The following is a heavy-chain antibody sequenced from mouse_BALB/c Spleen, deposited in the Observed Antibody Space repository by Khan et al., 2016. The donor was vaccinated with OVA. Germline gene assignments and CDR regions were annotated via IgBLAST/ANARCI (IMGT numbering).Heavy chain of an antibody. D-gene: IGHD1-2*01. J-gene: IGHJ3*01. V-gene: IGHV1S29*02. CDR1: GYTFTDYI. CDR3: ARSSYGSFAY. CDR2: IYPNNGDT. Sequence: VQLQQSGPELVKPGASVKISCRASGYTFTDYIMYWVKQSHGKSLEWIGYIYPNNGDTGYNQKFKTKATLTVDNSSRTAYMELRSLTSEDSAAYYWARSSYGSFAYWGQGTLVTVSA.